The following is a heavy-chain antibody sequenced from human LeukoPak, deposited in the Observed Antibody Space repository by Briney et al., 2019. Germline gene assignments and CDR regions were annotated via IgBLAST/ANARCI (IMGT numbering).Heavy chain of an antibody. D-gene: IGHD6-13*01. J-gene: IGHJ1*01. CDR3: ASIAAAATRYFQH. CDR2: IIPILGIA. CDR1: GGTFSSYA. V-gene: IGHV1-69*04. Sequence: GASVKASCKASGGTFSSYAISWVRQAPGQGLEWMGRIIPILGIANYAQKFQGRVTITADKSTSTAYMELSSLRSEDTAVYYCASIAAAATRYFQHWGQGTLVTVSS.